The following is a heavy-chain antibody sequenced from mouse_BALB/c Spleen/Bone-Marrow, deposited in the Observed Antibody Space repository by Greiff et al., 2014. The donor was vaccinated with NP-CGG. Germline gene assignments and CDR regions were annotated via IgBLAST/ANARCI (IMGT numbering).Heavy chain of an antibody. J-gene: IGHJ1*01. CDR1: GYNFTTHW. CDR3: ARGDYGYHWYFDV. CDR2: IYPGDGDT. V-gene: IGHV1-87*01. Sequence: LQESGAELARPGASVNLSCKASGYNFTTHWMQWVKQRPGQGLEWIGAIYPGDGDTRYTQKFKGKATLTADKSSSTAYMQLSDLASEDSAVYYCARGDYGYHWYFDVWGAGTTVTVSS. D-gene: IGHD1-2*01.